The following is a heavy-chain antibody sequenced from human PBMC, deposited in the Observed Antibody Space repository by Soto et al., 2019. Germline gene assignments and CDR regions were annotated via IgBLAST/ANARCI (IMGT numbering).Heavy chain of an antibody. CDR2: ISAYNGNT. Sequence: ASVKVSCKASGYTFTSYGISWVRQAPGQGLEWMGWISAYNGNTTYAQNLQGRVTMTTDTSTSTAYMELRSLRSDDTAVYYCARYLMSAVPAATYYYYYGMDVWGQGTTVTVSS. J-gene: IGHJ6*02. V-gene: IGHV1-18*01. CDR1: GYTFTSYG. CDR3: ARYLMSAVPAATYYYYYGMDV. D-gene: IGHD2-2*01.